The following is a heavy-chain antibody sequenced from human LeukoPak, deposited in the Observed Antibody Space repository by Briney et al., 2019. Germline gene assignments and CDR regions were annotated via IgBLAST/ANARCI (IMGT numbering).Heavy chain of an antibody. CDR3: ARESWVGATSPPDY. V-gene: IGHV3-21*01. CDR1: GFTFSSYS. J-gene: IGHJ4*02. CDR2: ISSSSSYI. Sequence: PGGSLRLSCAASGFTFSSYSMSWVRQAPGEGLEWFSSISSSSSYIYYADSVKGRFTISRDNAKNSLYLQMNSLRAEDTAVYYCARESWVGATSPPDYWGQGTLVTVSS. D-gene: IGHD1-26*01.